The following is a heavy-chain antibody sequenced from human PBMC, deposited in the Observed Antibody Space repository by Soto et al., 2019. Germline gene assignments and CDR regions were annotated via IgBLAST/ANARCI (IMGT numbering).Heavy chain of an antibody. D-gene: IGHD3-10*01. Sequence: GASVKVSCKASGYSFTGKSLHWVRQAPGQGLEWMGWIHPNNGGTNYALKFQGWVTMTRDTSVNTAYMDLNRLKSDDTAVYYCVTHLSGVVYWGQGTLVTVSS. J-gene: IGHJ4*02. CDR3: VTHLSGVVY. V-gene: IGHV1-2*04. CDR1: GYSFTGKS. CDR2: IHPNNGGT.